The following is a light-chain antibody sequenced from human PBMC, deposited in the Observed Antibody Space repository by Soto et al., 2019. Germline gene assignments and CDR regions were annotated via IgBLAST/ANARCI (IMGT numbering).Light chain of an antibody. Sequence: EIVLTQSPGTLFLSPGERATLSCRASQSVSSSYLAWYQQKPGQAPRLLIYGASSRATGIPDRFSGSGSGTDFTLTISRLEPEDFAVYYCQQYGSSPPITLGQGTRLEIK. CDR1: QSVSSSY. CDR3: QQYGSSPPIT. J-gene: IGKJ5*01. CDR2: GAS. V-gene: IGKV3-20*01.